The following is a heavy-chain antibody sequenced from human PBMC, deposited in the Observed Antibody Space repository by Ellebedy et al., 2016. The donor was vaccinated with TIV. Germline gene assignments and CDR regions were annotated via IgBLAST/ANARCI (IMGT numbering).Heavy chain of an antibody. V-gene: IGHV3-21*01. J-gene: IGHJ3*02. CDR1: GFTFSSYS. CDR2: ISSSSSYI. CDR3: ARVRSSAFEI. Sequence: GESLKISCAASGFTFSSYSMNWVRQAPGRGLEWVSTISSSSSYIYYADSVKGRFTISRDNVKNSLYLQMNSLRAEDTAVYYCARVRSSAFEIWGQGTMVTVSS.